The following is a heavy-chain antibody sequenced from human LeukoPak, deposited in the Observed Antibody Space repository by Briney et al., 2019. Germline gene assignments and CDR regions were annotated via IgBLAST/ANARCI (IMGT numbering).Heavy chain of an antibody. J-gene: IGHJ5*02. CDR1: GFTFSSYG. CDR3: ARARSSSWYWFDP. Sequence: GRSLRLSCAASGFTFSSYGMHWVRQAPGKGLECVAVISYDGSNKYYADSVKGRFTISRDNSKNTLYLQMNSLRAEDTAVYYCARARSSSWYWFDPWGQGTLVTVSS. V-gene: IGHV3-30*03. CDR2: ISYDGSNK. D-gene: IGHD6-13*01.